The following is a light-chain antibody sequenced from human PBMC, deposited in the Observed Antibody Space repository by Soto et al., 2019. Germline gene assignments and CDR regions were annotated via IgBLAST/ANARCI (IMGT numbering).Light chain of an antibody. J-gene: IGKJ3*01. CDR1: QSISSW. Sequence: DIQMTQSPSTLSASVGDRVTITCRASQSISSWLAWYQQKPGKAPKLLIYKASSLDSGVPSRFSGSGSETEFTLTISSLQPDDFATYHCPQSLSFGPWNTVDIK. CDR2: KAS. V-gene: IGKV1-5*03. CDR3: PQSLS.